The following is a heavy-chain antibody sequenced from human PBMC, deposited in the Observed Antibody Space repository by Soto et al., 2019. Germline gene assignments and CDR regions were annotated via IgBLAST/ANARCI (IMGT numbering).Heavy chain of an antibody. J-gene: IGHJ4*02. Sequence: EVQLLESGGGSVQPGGSLRLSCAASGFTFSSYAMHWVRRPPGKGLEWVSSISGSGGTAYYADSVKGRFSISRDSLVNTLYLQVNCPRAADTAVYYCAKGRGQNWNLDYWGQGNLVTVSP. D-gene: IGHD1-1*01. CDR1: GFTFSSYA. V-gene: IGHV3-23*01. CDR3: AKGRGQNWNLDY. CDR2: ISGSGGTA.